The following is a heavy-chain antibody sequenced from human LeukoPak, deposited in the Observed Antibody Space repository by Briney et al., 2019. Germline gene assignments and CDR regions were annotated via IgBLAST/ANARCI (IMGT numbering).Heavy chain of an antibody. CDR1: GFTFSSYA. Sequence: PGGSLRLSCAASGFTFSSYAMSWVRQAPGKGLEWVSYISSSSSTIYYADSVKGRFTISRDNAKNSLYLQMNSLRAEDTAVYYCARVGYSTPGDYWGQGTLVTVSS. V-gene: IGHV3-48*01. CDR2: ISSSSSTI. D-gene: IGHD4-11*01. J-gene: IGHJ4*02. CDR3: ARVGYSTPGDY.